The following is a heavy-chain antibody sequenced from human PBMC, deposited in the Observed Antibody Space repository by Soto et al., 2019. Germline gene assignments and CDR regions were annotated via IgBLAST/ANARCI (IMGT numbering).Heavy chain of an antibody. J-gene: IGHJ4*02. Sequence: YLRLDWTTTGFRNSIYIGNRGSIDPRKGLEWVSSISSSSSYIYYADSVKGRFTISRDNAKNSLYLQMNSLRAEDTAVYYCARDLGSVWWGLTYYYDSSGYSSDYWGQVTLVTVSS. CDR2: ISSSSSYI. D-gene: IGHD3-22*01. CDR3: ARDLGSVWWGLTYYYDSSGYSSDY. CDR1: GFRNSIYI. V-gene: IGHV3-21*01.